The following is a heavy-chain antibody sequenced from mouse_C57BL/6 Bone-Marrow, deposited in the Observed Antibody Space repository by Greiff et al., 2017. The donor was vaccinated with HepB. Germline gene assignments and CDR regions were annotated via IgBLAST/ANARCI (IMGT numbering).Heavy chain of an antibody. CDR1: GYTFTSYW. D-gene: IGHD1-1*01. CDR2: IYPSDSET. V-gene: IGHV1-61*01. Sequence: QVQLQQPGAELVRPGSSVKLSCKASGYTFTSYWMDWVKQRPGQGLEWIGNIYPSDSETHYNQKFKDKATLTVDKSSSTAYMQLSSLTSEDSAVYYCARKNYYGSSVWFAYWAKGLWSLSLQ. J-gene: IGHJ3*01. CDR3: ARKNYYGSSVWFAY.